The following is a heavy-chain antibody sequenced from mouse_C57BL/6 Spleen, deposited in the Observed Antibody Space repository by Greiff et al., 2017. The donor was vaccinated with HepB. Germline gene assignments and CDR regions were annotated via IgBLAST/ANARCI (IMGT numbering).Heavy chain of an antibody. Sequence: DVQLQESGAELVKPGASVKLSCTASGFNIKDYYMHWVKQRTEQGLEWIGRIDPEDGETKYAPKFQGKATITADTSSNTAYLQLSSLTSEDTAVYYCALIYYDYDEYYFDYWGQGTTLTVSS. CDR3: ALIYYDYDEYYFDY. V-gene: IGHV14-2*01. J-gene: IGHJ2*01. D-gene: IGHD2-4*01. CDR1: GFNIKDYY. CDR2: IDPEDGET.